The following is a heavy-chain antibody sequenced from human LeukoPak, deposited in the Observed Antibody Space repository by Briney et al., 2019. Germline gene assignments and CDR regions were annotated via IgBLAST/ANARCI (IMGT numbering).Heavy chain of an antibody. CDR2: ISSSSAHI. CDR1: GFTFSSYS. V-gene: IGHV3-21*01. D-gene: IGHD1-26*01. J-gene: IGHJ4*02. Sequence: GGSLRLSCAASGFTFSSYSMNWVRQAPGKGLEWVPFISSSSAHINYADSVKGRFTISRDNPRNSLYLQMNSLRAEDTAVYYCARDIGGSYTAIDYWGQGTLVTVSS. CDR3: ARDIGGSYTAIDY.